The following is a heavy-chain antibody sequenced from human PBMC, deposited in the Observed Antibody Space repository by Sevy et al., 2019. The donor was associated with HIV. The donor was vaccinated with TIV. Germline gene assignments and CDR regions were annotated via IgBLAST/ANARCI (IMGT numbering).Heavy chain of an antibody. CDR2: INPSGGST. D-gene: IGHD3-16*01. J-gene: IGHJ4*02. Sequence: ASVKVSCKASGYNFINYYIHWVRQAPGQGLEWMGLINPSGGSTSSAQKFQDRVTMTRDTSTNTVYMELSSLRSEDTAIYYCARVYYYDYSCPGFWGQGTLVTVSS. V-gene: IGHV1-46*01. CDR3: ARVYYYDYSCPGF. CDR1: GYNFINYY.